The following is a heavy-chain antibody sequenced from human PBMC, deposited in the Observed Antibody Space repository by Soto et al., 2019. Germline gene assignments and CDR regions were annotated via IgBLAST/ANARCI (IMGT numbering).Heavy chain of an antibody. Sequence: SKTLSLTCTVSGGSVSSGTYQWSWIRQSPGKGLEWIGYIHYTGNTNYNPSLKSRVSISVDTSKNHFSLKLTSVTAADTALYFCASLHFCVFWSGSAPMDVWGQGPAVTVSS. J-gene: IGHJ6*02. V-gene: IGHV4-61*03. CDR2: IHYTGNT. CDR3: ASLHFCVFWSGSAPMDV. D-gene: IGHD3-3*01. CDR1: GGSVSSGTYQ.